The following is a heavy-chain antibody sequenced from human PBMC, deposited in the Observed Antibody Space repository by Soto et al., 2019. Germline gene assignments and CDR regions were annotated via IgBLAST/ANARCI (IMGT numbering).Heavy chain of an antibody. Sequence: GGSLRLSCAASGFTFSSYSMNWVRQAPGKGLEWVSSISSSSSYIYYADSVKGRFTISRDNAKNSLYLQMNSLRAEDTAVYYCARAVLRVTRYTDLDYGMDVWGQGTTVTVSS. CDR3: ARAVLRVTRYTDLDYGMDV. CDR2: ISSSSSYI. D-gene: IGHD2-2*02. CDR1: GFTFSSYS. V-gene: IGHV3-21*01. J-gene: IGHJ6*02.